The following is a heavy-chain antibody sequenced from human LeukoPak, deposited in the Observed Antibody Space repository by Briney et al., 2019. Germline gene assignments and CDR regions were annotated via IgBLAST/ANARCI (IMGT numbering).Heavy chain of an antibody. CDR1: GFTFSSYV. V-gene: IGHV3-30-3*01. D-gene: IGHD3-22*01. CDR2: ISYDGTNE. CDR3: ARDYYDTSGSFDY. Sequence: EGSLRLSCAASGFTFSSYVMHWVRQAPGKGLEWVAAISYDGTNEYHADSVKGRFTISRDDSKNTLYLQMNSLRPEDTAVYYCARDYYDTSGSFDYWGQGTLVTVSS. J-gene: IGHJ4*02.